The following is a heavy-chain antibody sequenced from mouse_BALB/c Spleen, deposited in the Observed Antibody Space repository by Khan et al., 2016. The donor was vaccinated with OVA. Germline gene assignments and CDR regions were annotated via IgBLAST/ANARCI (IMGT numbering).Heavy chain of an antibody. CDR2: IFPGTGTT. J-gene: IGHJ3*01. CDR3: ARGYFGNYEFAY. CDR1: DYTLTNYW. Sequence: VQLQESGAELVKPGASVKLSCKTSDYTLTNYWIQWVKQRPGQGLGWIGEIFPGTGTTYYTENFKAKATLTIDTSSSTAYMQLSSLTSEDSAVYFCARGYFGNYEFAYWGQGTLVTVSA. D-gene: IGHD2-1*01. V-gene: IGHV1S132*01.